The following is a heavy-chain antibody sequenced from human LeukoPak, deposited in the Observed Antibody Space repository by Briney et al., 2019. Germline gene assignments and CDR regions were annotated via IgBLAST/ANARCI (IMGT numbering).Heavy chain of an antibody. CDR2: IYSGGST. CDR1: GFTVSSNC. D-gene: IGHD4-17*01. Sequence: GGSLRLSCAASGFTVSSNCVNWVRQAPGKGLEWVSVIYSGGSTYYADSVKGRFTISRDNSKNTLYLQMNSLRAEDTAVYYCARDYGDYVFDYWGQGTLVIVSS. V-gene: IGHV3-66*01. J-gene: IGHJ4*02. CDR3: ARDYGDYVFDY.